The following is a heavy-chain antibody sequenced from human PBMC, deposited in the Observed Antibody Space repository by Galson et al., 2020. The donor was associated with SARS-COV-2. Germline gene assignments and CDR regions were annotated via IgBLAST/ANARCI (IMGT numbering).Heavy chain of an antibody. CDR2: INPSGGST. CDR1: GYTFTSYY. Sequence: ASVKVSCKASGYTFTSYYMHWVRQAPGQGLEWMGIINPSGGSTSYAQKFQGRVTMTRDTSTSTVYMELSSLRSEDTAVYYCARGWAEEDDYGTFDYWGQGTLVTVSS. D-gene: IGHD4-17*01. V-gene: IGHV1-46*01. J-gene: IGHJ4*02. CDR3: ARGWAEEDDYGTFDY.